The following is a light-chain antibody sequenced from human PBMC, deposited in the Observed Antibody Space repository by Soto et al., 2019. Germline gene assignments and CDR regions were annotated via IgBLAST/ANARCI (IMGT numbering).Light chain of an antibody. V-gene: IGKV3-15*01. J-gene: IGKJ1*01. Sequence: EVVVTQSPDTLSVSPGESATLFCRTSQDVTTNLAWYQQRPGQAPRLLISGATTRATGVSARFSGRGSGTELPLTISSLQSEDLAVYFCQQYRWWPPRTFGQGTRVEIK. CDR2: GAT. CDR3: QQYRWWPPRT. CDR1: QDVTTN.